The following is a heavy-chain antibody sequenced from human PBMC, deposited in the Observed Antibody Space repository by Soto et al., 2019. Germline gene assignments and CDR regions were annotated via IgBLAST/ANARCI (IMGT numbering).Heavy chain of an antibody. CDR1: GGSISSGDYY. Sequence: TLSLTCTVSGGSISSGDYYWSWIRQPPGKGLEWIGYIYYSGSTYYSPSLKSRVTISVDTSKNQFSLKLSSVTAADTAVYYCAVVTPGDYFDYWGQGTLVTVSS. D-gene: IGHD2-21*02. CDR2: IYYSGST. J-gene: IGHJ4*02. CDR3: AVVTPGDYFDY. V-gene: IGHV4-30-4*01.